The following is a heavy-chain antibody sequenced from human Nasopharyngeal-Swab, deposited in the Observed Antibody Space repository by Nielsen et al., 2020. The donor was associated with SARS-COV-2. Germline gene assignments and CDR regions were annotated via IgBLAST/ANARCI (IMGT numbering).Heavy chain of an antibody. V-gene: IGHV4-31*02. CDR2: IYYSGST. CDR3: ARSIAAAGTSSGYYGMDV. J-gene: IGHJ6*02. Sequence: RQAPGKGLEWIGYIYYSGSTYYNPSLKSRVTISVDTSKNQFSLKLSSVTAAGTAVYYCARSIAAAGTSSGYYGMDVWGQGTTVTVSS. D-gene: IGHD6-13*01.